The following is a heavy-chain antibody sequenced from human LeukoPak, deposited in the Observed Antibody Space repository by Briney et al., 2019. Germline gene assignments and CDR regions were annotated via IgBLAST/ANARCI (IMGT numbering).Heavy chain of an antibody. CDR3: ARGGVYSSGSYYLYYFDY. CDR2: IWYDGSNK. Sequence: PGRSLRLSCAASGXTFSSYGMHWVRQAPGKGLEWVAIIWYDGSNKYYADSVKGRFTISRDNSKSTLYLQMNSLRAEDTAVYYCARGGVYSSGSYYLYYFDYWGQGTLVTVSS. V-gene: IGHV3-33*01. J-gene: IGHJ4*02. D-gene: IGHD6-19*01. CDR1: GXTFSSYG.